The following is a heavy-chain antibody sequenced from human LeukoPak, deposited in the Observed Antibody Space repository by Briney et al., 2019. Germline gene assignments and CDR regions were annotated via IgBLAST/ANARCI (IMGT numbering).Heavy chain of an antibody. D-gene: IGHD1-26*01. CDR3: AKGGKWDVTPFDY. Sequence: GRSLRLSCAASGFTFSSYAMSWVRQAPGKGLEWVSTISGGGGSTYYAGSVKGRFTISRDNSKNTLYLQVNGLRAEDTAVYYCAKGGKWDVTPFDYWGQGTLVTVSS. CDR2: ISGGGGST. J-gene: IGHJ4*02. V-gene: IGHV3-23*01. CDR1: GFTFSSYA.